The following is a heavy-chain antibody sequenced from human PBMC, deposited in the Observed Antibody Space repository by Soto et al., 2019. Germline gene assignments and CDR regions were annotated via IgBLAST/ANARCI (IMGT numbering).Heavy chain of an antibody. Sequence: SETLSLTCAVYGGSFSGYYWSWIRQPPGKGLEWIGEINHSGSTNYNPSLKSRVTISVDTSKNQFSLKLSSVTAADTAVYYCAIGRITIFGVVISYFDYWGQGTLVNVSS. CDR2: INHSGST. V-gene: IGHV4-34*01. CDR1: GGSFSGYY. J-gene: IGHJ4*02. CDR3: AIGRITIFGVVISYFDY. D-gene: IGHD3-3*01.